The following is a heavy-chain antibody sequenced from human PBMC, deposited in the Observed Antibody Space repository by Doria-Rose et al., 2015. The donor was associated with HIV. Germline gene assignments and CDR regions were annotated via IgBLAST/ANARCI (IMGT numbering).Heavy chain of an antibody. V-gene: IGHV3-9*01. Sequence: VQLVQSGGGLVQPGRSLRLSCVGSGFSFESYAMHWVRLAPGKGLEWVAGISWHSGAKGNADSVEGRFTISRDNAKKSVYLEMRSLRPEDTAFYYCAKAPIIGPKYYFYMDVWGKGTSVTVAS. CDR2: ISWHSGAK. CDR1: GFSFESYA. D-gene: IGHD3-3*01. J-gene: IGHJ6*03. CDR3: AKAPIIGPKYYFYMDV.